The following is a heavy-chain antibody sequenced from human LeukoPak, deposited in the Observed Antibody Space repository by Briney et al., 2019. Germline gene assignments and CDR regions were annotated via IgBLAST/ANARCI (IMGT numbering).Heavy chain of an antibody. V-gene: IGHV4-61*02. Sequence: SQTLSLTCTVSGGSISSGGYYWSWIRQPAGKGLEWIGRIYTSGSTNYNPSLKSRVTMSVDTSKNQFSLKLSSVTAADTAVYYCAGWQQLGAYYYGMDVWGQGTTVTVSS. D-gene: IGHD6-13*01. CDR3: AGWQQLGAYYYGMDV. J-gene: IGHJ6*02. CDR1: GGSISSGGYY. CDR2: IYTSGST.